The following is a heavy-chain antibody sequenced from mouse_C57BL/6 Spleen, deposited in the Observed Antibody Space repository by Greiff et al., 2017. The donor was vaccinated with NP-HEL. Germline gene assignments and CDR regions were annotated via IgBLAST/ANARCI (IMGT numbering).Heavy chain of an antibody. CDR1: GFSLTSYG. CDR2: IWRGGST. J-gene: IGHJ4*01. Sequence: QVQLQQSGPGLVQPSQSLSITCTVSGFSLTSYGVHWVRQSPGKGLEWLGVIWRGGSTDYNAAFMSRLSITKDNSKSQVFFKMNSLQADDTAIYYCAKNSHIRDYYAMDYWGQGTSVTVSS. V-gene: IGHV2-5*01. CDR3: AKNSHIRDYYAMDY. D-gene: IGHD1-1*01.